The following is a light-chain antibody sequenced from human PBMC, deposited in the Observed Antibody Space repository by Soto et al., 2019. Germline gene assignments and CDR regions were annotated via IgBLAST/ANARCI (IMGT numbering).Light chain of an antibody. J-gene: IGKJ2*02. V-gene: IGKV3-20*01. CDR3: QQYGSSPGT. CDR2: CAS. Sequence: EIVLTQSPGTLSWSPGEIATLSCSASQSVSSNFLAWYQQKPGQAPKLLISCASSRATGIPDRFSGSGSGTDFTITISELEPADFALYSCQQYGSSPGTFGQGTKLEIK. CDR1: QSVSSNF.